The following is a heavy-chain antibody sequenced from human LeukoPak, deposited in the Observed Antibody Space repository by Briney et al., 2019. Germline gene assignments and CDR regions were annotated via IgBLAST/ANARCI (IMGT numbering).Heavy chain of an antibody. CDR1: GYTFTTYG. D-gene: IGHD6-19*01. V-gene: IGHV1-18*01. CDR2: INGYSGNT. Sequence: ASVKVSCKASGYTFTTYGFSWVRQAPGQGLEWMGWINGYSGNTKYAQKLQGRVTMTTDTSTNTGYMELRNLRSDDTAVYYCARSGIVVAGPTDLWGQGTLVTVSS. J-gene: IGHJ4*02. CDR3: ARSGIVVAGPTDL.